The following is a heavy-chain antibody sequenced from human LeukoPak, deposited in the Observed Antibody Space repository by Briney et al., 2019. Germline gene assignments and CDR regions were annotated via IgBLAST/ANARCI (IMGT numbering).Heavy chain of an antibody. J-gene: IGHJ4*02. Sequence: SETLSLTCTVSGGSISSGDYYWSWIRQPPGKGLEWIGYIYYSGSTYYNPSLKSRVTISVDTSENQFFLKLSSVTAADTAVYYCAREGSYYDSSGDIVYYFDYWGQGTLVTVSS. CDR2: IYYSGST. V-gene: IGHV4-30-4*01. D-gene: IGHD3-22*01. CDR3: AREGSYYDSSGDIVYYFDY. CDR1: GGSISSGDYY.